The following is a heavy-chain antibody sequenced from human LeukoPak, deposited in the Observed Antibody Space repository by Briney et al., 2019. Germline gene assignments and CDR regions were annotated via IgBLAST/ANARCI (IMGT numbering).Heavy chain of an antibody. CDR1: VGTFSSYA. J-gene: IGHJ5*02. V-gene: IGHV1-69*01. Sequence: SVKVSCKASVGTFSSYAISWVRQAPGQGLEWMGGIIPILGTANYAQKFQGRVTITADESTSTAYMELSSLRSEDTAVYYCARENIVVVPAAMIEVGWDRNWFDPWGQGTLVTVSS. D-gene: IGHD2-2*01. CDR3: ARENIVVVPAAMIEVGWDRNWFDP. CDR2: IIPILGTA.